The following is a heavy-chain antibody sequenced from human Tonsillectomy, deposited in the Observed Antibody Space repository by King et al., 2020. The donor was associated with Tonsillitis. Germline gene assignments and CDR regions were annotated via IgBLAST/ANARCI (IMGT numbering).Heavy chain of an antibody. V-gene: IGHV1-8*01. CDR3: ARRYCGSTSCYGYYYYGMDV. J-gene: IGHJ6*02. CDR2: MNPNSGDT. CDR1: GYTFTNYD. Sequence: QVQLVQSGAEVKKPGASVKVSCKASGYTFTNYDINWVRQATGQGLEWMGWMNPNSGDTGYAEKFHVRVTMTRNTSIGTAYMGLGSLRSEDTAVYYCARRYCGSTSCYGYYYYGMDVWGQGTTVTVSS. D-gene: IGHD2-2*01.